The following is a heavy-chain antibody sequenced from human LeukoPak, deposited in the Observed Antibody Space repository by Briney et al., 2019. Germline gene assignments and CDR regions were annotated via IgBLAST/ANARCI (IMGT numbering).Heavy chain of an antibody. V-gene: IGHV1-18*01. CDR3: ARTPVGFNTVTPTDVRY. D-gene: IGHD4-17*01. Sequence: ASVKVSCKASGYTFTSYGISWVRQAPGQGLEWMGWISGYNGNTNYARKLQGRVTMTTDTSTTTAYMELRSLRSDDTAVYYCARTPVGFNTVTPTDVRYWGQGTLVTVSS. CDR2: ISGYNGNT. CDR1: GYTFTSYG. J-gene: IGHJ4*02.